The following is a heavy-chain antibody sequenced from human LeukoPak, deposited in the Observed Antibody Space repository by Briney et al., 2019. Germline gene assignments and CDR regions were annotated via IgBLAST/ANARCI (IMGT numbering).Heavy chain of an antibody. Sequence: PSETLSLTCTVSGASISSTIYYWGWIRQPPGKGLEWIGSVFYCENTYYNPSLKSRVTISVDTSKNQFSLNLNSVTAADTAVYFCASGPWVTPFDYWGQGTLVPVSS. CDR1: GASISSTIYY. CDR2: VFYCENT. D-gene: IGHD2-21*02. CDR3: ASGPWVTPFDY. V-gene: IGHV4-39*07. J-gene: IGHJ4*02.